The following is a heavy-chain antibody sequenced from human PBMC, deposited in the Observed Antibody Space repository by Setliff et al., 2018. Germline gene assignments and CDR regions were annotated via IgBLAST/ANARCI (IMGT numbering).Heavy chain of an antibody. V-gene: IGHV1-69*05. CDR2: IIPMFGTP. Sequence: GASVKVSCKASGDSFNNCAISWVRQAPGQGLEWMGGIIPMFGTPAYAQKFQDRVTITTDESTSTAYMELDSLRSEDTAVYYCARSPAVLGIVYLDPWGQGTLVTVSS. CDR1: GDSFNNCA. J-gene: IGHJ5*02. CDR3: ARSPAVLGIVYLDP. D-gene: IGHD2-15*01.